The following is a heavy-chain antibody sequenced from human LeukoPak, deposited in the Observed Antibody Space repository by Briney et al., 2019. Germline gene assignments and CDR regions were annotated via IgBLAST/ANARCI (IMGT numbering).Heavy chain of an antibody. D-gene: IGHD6-13*01. CDR3: ARGAYSSSWGRLWDI. CDR2: INPNSGGT. Sequence: GRSLRLSCAASGFTFSSYGMHWVRQAPGQGLEWMGWINPNSGGTNYAQKFQGRVTMTRDTSISTAYMELSRLRSDDTAVYYCARGAYSSSWGRLWDIWGQGTMVTVSS. CDR1: GFTFSSYG. J-gene: IGHJ3*02. V-gene: IGHV1-2*02.